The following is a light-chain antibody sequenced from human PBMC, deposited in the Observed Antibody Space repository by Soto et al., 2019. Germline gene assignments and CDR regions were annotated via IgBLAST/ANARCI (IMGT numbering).Light chain of an antibody. CDR1: QSISSW. CDR3: QQFNNYLWT. V-gene: IGKV1-5*03. J-gene: IGKJ1*01. CDR2: KAS. Sequence: DIQMTQSPSTLSASVGDRVTITCRASQSISSWLAWYQQKPGKAPNLLIFKASSLESGVPSRFSGSGSGTEYTLTISSLQPDEFETYYCQQFNNYLWTFGQGTRVEI.